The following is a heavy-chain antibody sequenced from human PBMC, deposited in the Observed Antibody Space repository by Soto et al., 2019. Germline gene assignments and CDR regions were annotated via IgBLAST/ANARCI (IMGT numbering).Heavy chain of an antibody. D-gene: IGHD6-19*01. V-gene: IGHV2-5*02. CDR1: GFSLSSTRMA. Sequence: QITLKESGPTLVKPTQTLTLTCTFSGFSLSSTRMAVGWIRQPPGKALEWLALIYWDDDKRYSPFLNSRLTITKDNSKNQVVLTMSNMDPVDTARYYCAHIVVAGLGYYFDYWGQGTLVTVSS. J-gene: IGHJ4*02. CDR2: IYWDDDK. CDR3: AHIVVAGLGYYFDY.